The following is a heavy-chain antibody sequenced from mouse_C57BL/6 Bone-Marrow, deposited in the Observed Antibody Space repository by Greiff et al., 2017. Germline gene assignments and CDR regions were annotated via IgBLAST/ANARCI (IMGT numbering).Heavy chain of an antibody. CDR1: GFNIKDYY. V-gene: IGHV14-2*01. CDR2: IDPEDGET. CDR3: ARREFSNYGNYFDY. D-gene: IGHD2-5*01. Sequence: EVKLVESGAELVKPGASVKLSCTASGFNIKDYYMHWVKQRTEQGLEWIGRIDPEDGETKYAPKFQGKATITADTSSNTAYLQLSSLTSEDTAVYYCARREFSNYGNYFDYWGQGTTLTVSS. J-gene: IGHJ2*01.